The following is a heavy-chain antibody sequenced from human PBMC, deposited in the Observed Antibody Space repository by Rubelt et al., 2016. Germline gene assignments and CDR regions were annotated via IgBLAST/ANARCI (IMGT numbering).Heavy chain of an antibody. CDR3: ARGLDGYKYVGY. D-gene: IGHD5-24*01. CDR1: GGSISSSNW. V-gene: IGHV4-4*02. J-gene: IGHJ4*02. CDR2: IYHSGNT. Sequence: QVQLQESGPGLVKPSGTLSLTCAVSGGSISSSNWWSWVRQPPGKGLEWIGEIYHSGNTNYNPSLKSRVTISVEKADNQCSLKLTAGTAADTAVYYCARGLDGYKYVGYWGQGTLVTVCS.